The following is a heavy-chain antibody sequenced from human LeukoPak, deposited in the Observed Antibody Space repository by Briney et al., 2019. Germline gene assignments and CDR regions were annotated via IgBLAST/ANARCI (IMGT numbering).Heavy chain of an antibody. CDR2: ISYKGGDT. CDR3: ARPQYSGGPFHYYSLDV. CDR1: GFPFSSFG. J-gene: IGHJ6*02. D-gene: IGHD6-19*01. V-gene: IGHV3-30-3*01. Sequence: PGGSLRLSCAASGFPFSSFGMHWVRQAPGRGLEWVALISYKGGDTYYADSVEGRFIISRDDSRSILYLEMNSLRGEDTAVYYCARPQYSGGPFHYYSLDVWGQGTTVIVSS.